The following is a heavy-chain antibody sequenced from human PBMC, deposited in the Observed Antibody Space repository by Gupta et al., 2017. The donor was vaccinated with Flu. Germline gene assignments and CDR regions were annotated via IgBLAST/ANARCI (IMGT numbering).Heavy chain of an antibody. V-gene: IGHV1-69*01. D-gene: IGHD3-22*01. CDR2: IIGMFGTT. Sequence: QVQLVQSGAEVKKPGSSVKGACKTSGHSFSSYAISWVRQVPGQGLEWMGGIIGMFGTTNYAQKFQGRVTITADESTSTAYMELRSLRSEDTAVYYCARGTTYYFDSSAYWGQGTLVTVSS. J-gene: IGHJ4*02. CDR3: ARGTTYYFDSSAY. CDR1: GHSFSSYA.